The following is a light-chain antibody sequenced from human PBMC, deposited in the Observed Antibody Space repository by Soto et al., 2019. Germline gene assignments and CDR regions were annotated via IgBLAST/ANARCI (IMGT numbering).Light chain of an antibody. J-gene: IGKJ1*01. CDR1: QSIDNF. CDR3: QQYYSFPLT. Sequence: DIQMTQSPSSLSASVGDRVTITCRPSQSIDNFLNWYQQKPGKAPNLLIYAASTLQSGVPSRFSGSGSGTDFTLTISCLQSEDFATYYCQQYYSFPLTFGQGTKVDIK. CDR2: AAS. V-gene: IGKV1-39*01.